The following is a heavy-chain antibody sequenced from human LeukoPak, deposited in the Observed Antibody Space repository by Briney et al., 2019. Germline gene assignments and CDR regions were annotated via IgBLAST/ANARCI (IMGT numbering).Heavy chain of an antibody. CDR3: ARVGGPFDY. V-gene: IGHV4-59*01. Sequence: TSETLSLTCTVSGGSISTYPWSWIRQPPGKGLEWIGYIYYSGNTNYNPSLKSRLTISVDTSKNQFSLELSSVTAADTAVYYCARVGGPFDYWGQGTLVTVSS. D-gene: IGHD3-16*01. J-gene: IGHJ4*02. CDR2: IYYSGNT. CDR1: GGSISTYP.